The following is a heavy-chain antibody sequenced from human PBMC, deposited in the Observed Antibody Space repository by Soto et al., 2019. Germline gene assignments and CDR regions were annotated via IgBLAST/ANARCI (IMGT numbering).Heavy chain of an antibody. CDR3: AQDRCYWGYNGMDV. CDR1: GFTFSNYA. CDR2: ISGNGGSA. Sequence: VQLLESGGGLVQPGGSLRLACAPSGFTFSNYAMSWVRQAPGKGLEWVSSISGNGGSANFADSVKGRFTLSRDDSKNTLYLQMNSLRVEDTAVYYCAQDRCYWGYNGMDVWGQGTTVTVSS. D-gene: IGHD2-21*01. J-gene: IGHJ6*02. V-gene: IGHV3-23*01.